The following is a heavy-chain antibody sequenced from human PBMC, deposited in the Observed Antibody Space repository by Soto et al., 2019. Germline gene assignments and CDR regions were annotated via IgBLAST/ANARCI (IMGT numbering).Heavy chain of an antibody. CDR2: IYWNDDK. D-gene: IGHD3-3*01. CDR3: AHRRPLGYYDYFNGPHKNWFDP. J-gene: IGHJ5*02. CDR1: GFSLSTSGVG. Sequence: SGPTLVNPTQTLTLTCTFSGFSLSTSGVGVGWIRQPPGKALEWLALIYWNDDKRYSPSLKSRLSITKDTSKNQVVLTMTNMDPVDTATYFCAHRRPLGYYDYFNGPHKNWFDPWGQGILVTVSS. V-gene: IGHV2-5*01.